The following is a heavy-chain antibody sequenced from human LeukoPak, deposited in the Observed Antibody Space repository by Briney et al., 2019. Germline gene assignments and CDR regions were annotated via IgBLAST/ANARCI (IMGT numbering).Heavy chain of an antibody. V-gene: IGHV4-61*02. CDR3: ARDQETTVTPHYYYYYMDV. Sequence: SQTLSLTCTVSGGSIGSGSYYWSWIRQPAGKGLEWIGRIYTSGSTNYNPSLKSRVTISVDTSKNQFSLKLSSVTAADTVVYYCARDQETTVTPHYYYYYMDVWGKGTTVTVSS. CDR2: IYTSGST. D-gene: IGHD4-11*01. J-gene: IGHJ6*03. CDR1: GGSIGSGSYY.